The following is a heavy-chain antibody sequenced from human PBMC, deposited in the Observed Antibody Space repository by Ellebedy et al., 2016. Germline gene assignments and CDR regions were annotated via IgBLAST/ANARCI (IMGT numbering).Heavy chain of an antibody. J-gene: IGHJ4*02. Sequence: GESLKISXAASGFIFRNFALHWVRQAPGKGLEWLTVVSHDGNTKVYADAVKGRFTISRDNSKDTLYLQMDRLRPDDTAIYFCARALVRGSTRTFDSWGQGSRVTVSS. V-gene: IGHV3-30-3*01. CDR3: ARALVRGSTRTFDS. CDR1: GFIFRNFA. CDR2: VSHDGNTK. D-gene: IGHD3-10*02.